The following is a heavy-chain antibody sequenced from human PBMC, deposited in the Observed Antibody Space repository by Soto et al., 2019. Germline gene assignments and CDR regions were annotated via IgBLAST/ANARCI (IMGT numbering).Heavy chain of an antibody. CDR3: ARALPPYCSGGSCYLFDY. CDR1: GGSISSYY. J-gene: IGHJ4*02. CDR2: IYYSGST. D-gene: IGHD2-15*01. V-gene: IGHV4-59*01. Sequence: QVQLQESGPGLVKPSETLSLTCTVSGGSISSYYWSWIRQPPGKGLEWIGYIYYSGSTNYNPSLKSRVTISVDTSKTQFSLKLSSVTAADTAVYYCARALPPYCSGGSCYLFDYWGQGTLVTVSS.